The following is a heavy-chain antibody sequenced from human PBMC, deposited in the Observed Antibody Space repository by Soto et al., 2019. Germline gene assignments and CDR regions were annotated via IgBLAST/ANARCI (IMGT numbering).Heavy chain of an antibody. CDR1: GYTFTSYD. D-gene: IGHD3-10*01. CDR3: ARGRPLGGRIRGVIISPGSDY. J-gene: IGHJ4*02. CDR2: MNPNSGNT. Sequence: ASVKVSCKASGYTFTSYDINWVRQATGQGLEWMGWMNPNSGNTGYAQKFQGRVTMTRNTSISTAYMELSSLRSEDTAVYYCARGRPLGGRIRGVIISPGSDYWGQGTLVTVSS. V-gene: IGHV1-8*01.